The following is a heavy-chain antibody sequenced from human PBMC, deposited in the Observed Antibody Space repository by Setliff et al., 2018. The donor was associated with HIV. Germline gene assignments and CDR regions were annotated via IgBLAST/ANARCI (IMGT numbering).Heavy chain of an antibody. J-gene: IGHJ3*02. CDR1: GGSISSFNHY. Sequence: SETLSLTCTVSGGSISSFNHYWNWIRQHPGKGLEWIGYIYYSGSAYYNPSLKSRVTISIDTSKNHFSLKLTSVTAADTAVYYCARMPQYYAFWSGYYKSDFDIWGQGTMVTVSS. V-gene: IGHV4-31*03. D-gene: IGHD3-3*01. CDR3: ARMPQYYAFWSGYYKSDFDI. CDR2: IYYSGSA.